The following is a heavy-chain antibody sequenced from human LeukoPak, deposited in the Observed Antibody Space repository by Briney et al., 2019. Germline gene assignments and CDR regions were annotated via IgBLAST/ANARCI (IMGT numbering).Heavy chain of an antibody. CDR1: GYPFTGYY. V-gene: IGHV1-2*02. CDR2: INPNSGFT. D-gene: IGHD3-10*01. J-gene: IGHJ6*02. Sequence: GASVKVSCKAFGYPFTGYYLHWVRQAPGQGLEWMGWINPNSGFTNYAQKFQGRVTMTRDTSMSTAYMELSRLGSDDTAVYYCARASVSFGERGDYYYYGMDVWGQGTTVTVSS. CDR3: ARASVSFGERGDYYYYGMDV.